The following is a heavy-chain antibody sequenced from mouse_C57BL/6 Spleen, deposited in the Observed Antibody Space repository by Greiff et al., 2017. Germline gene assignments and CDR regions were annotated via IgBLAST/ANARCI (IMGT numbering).Heavy chain of an antibody. CDR1: GYTFTSYW. Sequence: QVQLQQPGAELVMPGASVKLSCKASGYTFTSYWMHWVKQRPGQGLEWIGEIDPSDSYTNYNQKFKGKSTLTVDKSSSTAYMQLSSLTSEDSAVYYYARKTTVVALDCWGQGTTLAVSS. D-gene: IGHD1-1*01. CDR3: ARKTTVVALDC. J-gene: IGHJ2*01. V-gene: IGHV1-69*01. CDR2: IDPSDSYT.